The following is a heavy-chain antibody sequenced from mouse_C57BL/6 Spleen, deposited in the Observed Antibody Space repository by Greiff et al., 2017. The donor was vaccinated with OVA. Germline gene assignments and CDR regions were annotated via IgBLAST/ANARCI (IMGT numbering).Heavy chain of an antibody. CDR2: ISSGSSTI. Sequence: EVQLVESGGGLVKPGGSLKLSCAASGFTFSDYGMHWVRQAPEQGLEWVAYISSGSSTIYYADTVKGRFTISRDNAKNTLFLQMTSLRSEDTAMYYCARNGALYWYFDVWGTGTTVTVSS. D-gene: IGHD3-1*01. CDR3: ARNGALYWYFDV. V-gene: IGHV5-17*01. CDR1: GFTFSDYG. J-gene: IGHJ1*03.